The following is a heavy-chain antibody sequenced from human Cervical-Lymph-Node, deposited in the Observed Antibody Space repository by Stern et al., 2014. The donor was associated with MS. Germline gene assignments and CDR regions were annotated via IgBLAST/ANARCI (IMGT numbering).Heavy chain of an antibody. D-gene: IGHD2-2*02. CDR2: IYWDDAK. CDR3: AHRRAIRADAFDI. J-gene: IGHJ3*02. Sequence: QITLKESGPTLVKPTQTLTLTCGFSGFSLSSNGMGVGWFRQPPGKALEWLALIYWDDAKLYNPSLKSRLTITKDTAVSENQVVLTVTNMDPLDTATYYCAHRRAIRADAFDIWGQGTVVAVSS. CDR1: GFSLSSNGMG. V-gene: IGHV2-5*02.